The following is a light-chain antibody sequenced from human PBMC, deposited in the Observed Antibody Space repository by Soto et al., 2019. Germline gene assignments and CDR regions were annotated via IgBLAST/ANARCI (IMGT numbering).Light chain of an antibody. J-gene: IGKJ1*01. CDR1: QGISSY. V-gene: IGKV1-9*01. CDR3: QQRET. CDR2: AAS. Sequence: IQLTQSPSSLSASVGDRVTITCRASQGISSYLAWYQQKPGKAPKLLIYAASTLQSGVPSRFSGSGSGTDFTLTISSRQPEDFATYYCQQRETFGQGTKVEIK.